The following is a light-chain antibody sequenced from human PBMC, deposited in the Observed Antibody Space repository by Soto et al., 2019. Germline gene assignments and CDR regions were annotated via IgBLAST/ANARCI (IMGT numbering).Light chain of an antibody. Sequence: QSALTQPACVSLSPGHSITISCTGTSSDVGSYNLVSWYQQHPGKAPKLMIYEGSKRPSGVSNRFSGSKSGNTASLAISGLQAEDEADYYCCSYAGSSTPYVFGTGTKVTVL. CDR2: EGS. V-gene: IGLV2-23*01. CDR3: CSYAGSSTPYV. J-gene: IGLJ1*01. CDR1: SSDVGSYNL.